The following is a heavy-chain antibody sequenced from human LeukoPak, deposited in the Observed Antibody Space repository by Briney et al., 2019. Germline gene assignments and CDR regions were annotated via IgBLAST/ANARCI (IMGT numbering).Heavy chain of an antibody. D-gene: IGHD5-18*01. V-gene: IGHV3-53*01. Sequence: GGSLRLSCAASGLTVSSNYMSWVRQAPGEGLEWVSVIYSGGTTYYADSVKGRFTTSRDNSKNTLYLQMDSLRAEDTAVYYCARSMRVSWIQMWFDIWGQGTMVTVSS. CDR1: GLTVSSNY. CDR2: IYSGGTT. J-gene: IGHJ3*02. CDR3: ARSMRVSWIQMWFDI.